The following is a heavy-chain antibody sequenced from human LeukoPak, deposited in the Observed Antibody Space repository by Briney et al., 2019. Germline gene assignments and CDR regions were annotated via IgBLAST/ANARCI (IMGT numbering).Heavy chain of an antibody. V-gene: IGHV3-74*01. Sequence: GGSLRLSCAASGFTFSSYWMHWVRQAPGKGLVWVSRINSDGSSTSYADSVKGRFTISRDNAKNTLYLQMNSLRAEDTAVYYCARDWSYDYVWGSYRPGGQGTLVTVSS. CDR3: ARDWSYDYVWGSYRP. CDR2: INSDGSST. J-gene: IGHJ4*02. D-gene: IGHD3-16*02. CDR1: GFTFSSYW.